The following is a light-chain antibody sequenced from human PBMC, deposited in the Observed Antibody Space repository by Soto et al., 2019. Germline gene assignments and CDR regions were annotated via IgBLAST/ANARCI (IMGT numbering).Light chain of an antibody. CDR3: SSYTDSSNYV. CDR1: SSDLAIYNY. J-gene: IGLJ1*01. Sequence: QSALTQPASVSGSPGQSITISCIGTSSDLAIYNYVSWYQQQPGKAPKLMIYQVTNRPSGVSNRFSGSRSGNTASLTISGLQAEDEADYYCSSYTDSSNYVFGTGTKLTVL. CDR2: QVT. V-gene: IGLV2-14*01.